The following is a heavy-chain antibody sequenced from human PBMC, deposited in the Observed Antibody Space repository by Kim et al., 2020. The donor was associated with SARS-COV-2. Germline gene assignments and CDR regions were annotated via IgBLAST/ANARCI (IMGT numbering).Heavy chain of an antibody. CDR2: IYYSGST. D-gene: IGHD3-22*01. V-gene: IGHV4-39*01. CDR3: ARHYYDSSAHFDY. CDR1: GGSISSSSYY. J-gene: IGHJ4*02. Sequence: SETLSLTCTVSGGSISSSSYYWGWIRQPPGKGLEWIGSIYYSGSTYYNPSLKSRVTISVDTSKNQFSLKLSSVTAADTAVYYCARHYYDSSAHFDYWGQGTLVTVSS.